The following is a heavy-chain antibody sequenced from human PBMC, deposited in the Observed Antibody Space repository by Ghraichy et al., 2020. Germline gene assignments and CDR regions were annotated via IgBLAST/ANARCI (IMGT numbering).Heavy chain of an antibody. CDR2: ISYDGGNK. J-gene: IGHJ6*02. V-gene: IGHV3-30*03. CDR1: GFTFSNYD. CDR3: ARNSRDSYFSHIYPMDV. Sequence: GGSLRLSCAASGFTFSNYDIHWVRQAPGKGLEWVAMISYDGGNKYYADSVKGRFTTSRDNSKNTLQLQMNSLRGEDTAVYYCARNSRDSYFSHIYPMDVWGRGTTVTVS. D-gene: IGHD3-3*01.